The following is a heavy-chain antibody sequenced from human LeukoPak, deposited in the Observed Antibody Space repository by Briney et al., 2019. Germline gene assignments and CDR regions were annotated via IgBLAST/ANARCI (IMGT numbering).Heavy chain of an antibody. CDR2: IDYSGNT. D-gene: IGHD6-19*01. CDR3: AREGFRPRKWLVPFDY. CDR1: GDSSYSSIYY. J-gene: IGHJ4*02. Sequence: SETLSLTCAVSGDSSYSSIYYWGWVRQPPGKGLEWIGTIDYSGNTYYNPSLKSRATISTDTSRTQFSLKLSSVTAADTAVYYCAREGFRPRKWLVPFDYRGQGTLVTVSS. V-gene: IGHV4-39*07.